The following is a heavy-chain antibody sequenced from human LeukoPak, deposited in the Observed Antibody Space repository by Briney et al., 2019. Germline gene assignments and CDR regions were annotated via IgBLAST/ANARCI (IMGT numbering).Heavy chain of an antibody. CDR2: INHSGST. J-gene: IGHJ4*02. Sequence: PSETLSLTCAVYGGSFSGYYWSWIRQPPGKGLEWIGEINHSGSTNYNPSLKSRVTISVDTSKNQFSLKLSSVTAADTAVYYCARGRHLTGYFDYWGQGTLVTVSS. CDR3: ARGRHLTGYFDY. V-gene: IGHV4-34*01. CDR1: GGSFSGYY.